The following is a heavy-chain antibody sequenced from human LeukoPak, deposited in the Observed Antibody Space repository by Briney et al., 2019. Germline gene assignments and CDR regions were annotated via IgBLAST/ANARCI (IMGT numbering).Heavy chain of an antibody. D-gene: IGHD2-2*01. J-gene: IGHJ6*03. CDR3: ARGAPLGYCSSTSCAHHDWGYYYMDV. CDR1: GGTFSSYA. CDR2: IIPIFGTA. V-gene: IGHV1-69*05. Sequence: SVKVSCKASGGTFSSYAISWVRQAPGQGLEWMGGIIPIFGTAYYAQKFQGRVTITTDESTSTAYMELSSLRSEDTAVYYCARGAPLGYCSSTSCAHHDWGYYYMDVWGKGTTVTVSS.